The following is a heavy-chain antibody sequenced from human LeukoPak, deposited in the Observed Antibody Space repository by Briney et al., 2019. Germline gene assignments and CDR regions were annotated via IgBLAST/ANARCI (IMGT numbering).Heavy chain of an antibody. Sequence: PSETLSLTCAVYGGSFSGYYWSWIRQPPGKGLEWIGEINHSGSTNYNPSLKSRVTISVDTPKNQFSLKLSSVTAADTAVYYCARGSGGTYMDVWGKGTTVTVSS. CDR2: INHSGST. J-gene: IGHJ6*03. V-gene: IGHV4-34*01. D-gene: IGHD2-15*01. CDR3: ARGSGGTYMDV. CDR1: GGSFSGYY.